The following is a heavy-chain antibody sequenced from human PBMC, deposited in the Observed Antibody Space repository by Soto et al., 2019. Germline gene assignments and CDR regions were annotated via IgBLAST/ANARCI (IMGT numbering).Heavy chain of an antibody. D-gene: IGHD6-19*01. CDR2: IYYTGSNNY. CDR1: GGSISGYY. CDR3: ARHSSGWYLDR. V-gene: IGHV4-59*08. Sequence: SETLSLTCTISGGSISGYYWTWVRQSPRMGLEWIGYIYYTGSNNYNYNPFLNSRVTMSVDTSKNQFSLKLTSVTAADTAVYYCARHSSGWYLDRWGQGTLVTVSS. J-gene: IGHJ4*02.